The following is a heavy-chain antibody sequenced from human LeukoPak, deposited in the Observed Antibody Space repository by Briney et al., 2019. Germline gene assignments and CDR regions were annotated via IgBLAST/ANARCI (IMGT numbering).Heavy chain of an antibody. CDR2: IKQDGSVK. V-gene: IGHV3-7*01. CDR1: GFTFSTYW. CDR3: ATSKDTAGGPY. Sequence: GGSLRLSCVVSGFTFSTYWMSWVRQAPGKGLECVATIKQDGSVKNYGDSVQGRFTISRDNAKNSLYLQMNSLRAEDTAVYYCATSKDTAGGPYWGQGALVTVSS. J-gene: IGHJ4*02. D-gene: IGHD6-13*01.